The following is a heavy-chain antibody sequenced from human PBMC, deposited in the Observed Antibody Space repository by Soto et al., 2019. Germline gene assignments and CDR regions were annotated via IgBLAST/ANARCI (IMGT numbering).Heavy chain of an antibody. Sequence: QVQLVESGGGVVQPGRSLRVSCAASGFTLTNYAMHWVRQAPGKGLEWLAVIWYDGSNKYYADSVKGRFTISRDNSKNTLYLQMNSLRAEDTAVYYCARGDYGDYIGYGMDVWGQGTTVTVTS. D-gene: IGHD4-17*01. J-gene: IGHJ6*02. CDR3: ARGDYGDYIGYGMDV. CDR1: GFTLTNYA. CDR2: IWYDGSNK. V-gene: IGHV3-33*01.